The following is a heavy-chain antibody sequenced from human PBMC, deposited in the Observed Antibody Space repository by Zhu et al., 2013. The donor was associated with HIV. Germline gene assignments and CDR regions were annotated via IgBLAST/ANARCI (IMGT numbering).Heavy chain of an antibody. D-gene: IGHD2-2*01. V-gene: IGHV1-46*01. Sequence: QVQLVQSGAEVKKPGASVKVSCKASGYTVTRYYMHWVRQAPGQGLEWMGIINPSGGSTSYAQKFQGRVTMTRDTSTSTVYMELNSLRSEDTAVYYCARGGIVVVPAAKGLGFDPWGQGTPVTVSS. CDR3: ARGGIVVVPAAKGLGFDP. CDR1: GYTVTRYY. J-gene: IGHJ5*02. CDR2: INPSGGST.